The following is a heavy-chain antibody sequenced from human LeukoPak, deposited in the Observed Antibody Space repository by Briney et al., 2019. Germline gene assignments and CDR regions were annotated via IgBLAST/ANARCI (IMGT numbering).Heavy chain of an antibody. CDR3: ARDGWSCSSTSCPGTYYFDY. D-gene: IGHD2-2*01. Sequence: GGSLRLSCAASGFTFSSYSMNWVRQAPGKGLEWVSSISSSSSYIYYADSVKGRFTISRDNAKNSLYLQLNSLRAEDTAVYYCARDGWSCSSTSCPGTYYFDYWGQGTLVTVSS. J-gene: IGHJ4*02. CDR1: GFTFSSYS. V-gene: IGHV3-21*01. CDR2: ISSSSSYI.